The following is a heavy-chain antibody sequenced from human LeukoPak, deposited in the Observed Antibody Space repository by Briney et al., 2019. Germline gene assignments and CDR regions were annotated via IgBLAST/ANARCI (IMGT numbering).Heavy chain of an antibody. V-gene: IGHV4-59*08. D-gene: IGHD3-22*01. CDR1: RGSISGYY. CDR2: IYYNGAT. Sequence: SETLSLTCTVSRGSISGYYWSWIRQPPGNGLEWIGYIYYNGATEYNPSLRGRVSMSLATSKNQFSLRLTSVTASDTAVYYCARKRYDDPYFFDYWGQGTLVTVSS. J-gene: IGHJ4*02. CDR3: ARKRYDDPYFFDY.